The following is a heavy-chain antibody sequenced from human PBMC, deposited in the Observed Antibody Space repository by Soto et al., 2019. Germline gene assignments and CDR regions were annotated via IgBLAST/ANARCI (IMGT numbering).Heavy chain of an antibody. J-gene: IGHJ5*01. CDR3: AKDYRGNHWFDF. D-gene: IGHD2-21*01. V-gene: IGHV3-48*01. CDR2: IGSGSTTI. Sequence: PGGSLRLSCAVAGVTFSYYSMNWVRQAPGMGLEWVSYIGSGSTTIYYADSVKDRFTISRDNAKKSLYLQMNSLRAEDTAFYYCAKDYRGNHWFDFWGLGTLVTVSS. CDR1: GVTFSYYS.